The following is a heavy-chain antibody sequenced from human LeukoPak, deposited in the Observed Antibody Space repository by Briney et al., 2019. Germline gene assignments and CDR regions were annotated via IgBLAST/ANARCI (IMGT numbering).Heavy chain of an antibody. Sequence: ASVKVSCKASEYTFSDYYIHWVRQAPGQGLEWMGRINPNSGGTNYAQKFQGRVTMTRDTSISTAYMELSRLRSDDTAVYYCARDYYDSSGYYGYWGQGTLVTVSS. D-gene: IGHD3-22*01. CDR2: INPNSGGT. J-gene: IGHJ4*02. CDR1: EYTFSDYY. CDR3: ARDYYDSSGYYGY. V-gene: IGHV1-2*06.